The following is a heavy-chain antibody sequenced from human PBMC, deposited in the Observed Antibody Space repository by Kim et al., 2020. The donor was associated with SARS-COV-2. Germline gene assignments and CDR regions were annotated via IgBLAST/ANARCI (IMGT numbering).Heavy chain of an antibody. V-gene: IGHV3-30*01. D-gene: IGHD6-13*01. CDR3: ARGPPWYSSSWYGY. Sequence: ADSVKGRFTISRDNSKNTLYLQMNTLRAEDTAVYFCARGPPWYSSSWYGYWGQGTLVTVSS. J-gene: IGHJ4*02.